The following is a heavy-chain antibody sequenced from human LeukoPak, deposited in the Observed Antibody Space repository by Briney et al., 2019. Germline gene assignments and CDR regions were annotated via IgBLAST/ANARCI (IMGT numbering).Heavy chain of an antibody. J-gene: IGHJ4*02. CDR3: ASLPRSGFPYYFDY. CDR1: GDSISNADYY. V-gene: IGHV4-30-4*01. D-gene: IGHD3-3*01. CDR2: IYYSGST. Sequence: SETLSLTCTVSGDSISNADYYWSWIRQPPGKGLEWIGYIYYSGSTYYNPSLKSRVTISVDTSKNQFSLRLSPATAADTAVYYCASLPRSGFPYYFDYWGQGTLVTVSS.